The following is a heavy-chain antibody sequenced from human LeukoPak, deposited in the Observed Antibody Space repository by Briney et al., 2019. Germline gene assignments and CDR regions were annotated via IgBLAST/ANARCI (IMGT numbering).Heavy chain of an antibody. CDR3: AGEGATTAFDY. D-gene: IGHD1-26*01. Sequence: GGSLTLSCAPSGLTLSRKYMNWVRAAPGKGLEWGSVIYSGGSTYYADPVKGRVTTSRDNSKNTLYLHMNSLRAEATAVYYCAGEGATTAFDYWGQGTLVTVSS. J-gene: IGHJ4*02. CDR2: IYSGGST. V-gene: IGHV3-53*01. CDR1: GLTLSRKY.